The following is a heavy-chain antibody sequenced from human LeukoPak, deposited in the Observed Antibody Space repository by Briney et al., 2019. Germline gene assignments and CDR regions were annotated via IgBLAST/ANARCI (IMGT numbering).Heavy chain of an antibody. D-gene: IGHD5-18*01. CDR2: ISGDGGST. CDR1: GFTFDDYA. V-gene: IGHV3-43*02. J-gene: IGHJ4*02. CDR3: ARASGDIVETATMGSY. Sequence: PGGSLRLSCAASGFTFDDYAMHWVRQAPGKGLEWVSLISGDGGSTYYADSVKGRFTISRDNAKNSLYLQMNSLRAEDTAVYYCARASGDIVETATMGSYWGQGTLVTVSS.